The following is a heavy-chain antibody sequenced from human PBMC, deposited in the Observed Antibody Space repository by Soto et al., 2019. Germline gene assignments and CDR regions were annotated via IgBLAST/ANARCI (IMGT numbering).Heavy chain of an antibody. CDR2: IVPLFRTT. J-gene: IGHJ6*02. CDR1: GGTFSSYA. V-gene: IGHV1-69*06. D-gene: IGHD6-13*01. CDR3: ARGGYSSTWSNLLDRSGLDV. Sequence: QVQLVQSGAEAKKPGSSVKVSCKTSGGTFSSYAISWVRQAPGQGLEWMGGIVPLFRTTNYAQKFQGRVTITADTSTDRVYMELSGLRSGDTAVYYCARGGYSSTWSNLLDRSGLDVWCQGTTVTVSS.